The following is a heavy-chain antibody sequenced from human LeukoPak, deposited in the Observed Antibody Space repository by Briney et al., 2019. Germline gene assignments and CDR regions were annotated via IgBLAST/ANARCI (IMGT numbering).Heavy chain of an antibody. CDR2: MRPKKSDT. Sequence: GASVKVSCKASGYSFTTYDINWVRQAPGQGLEWMGWMRPKKSDTGYARKFQDRVTLTWNISTDTAYMELNSLTAEDTAVYFCAGGPPEDTSSGHWGQGTLVTVSS. J-gene: IGHJ4*02. V-gene: IGHV1-8*01. D-gene: IGHD3-22*01. CDR3: AGGPPEDTSSGH. CDR1: GYSFTTYD.